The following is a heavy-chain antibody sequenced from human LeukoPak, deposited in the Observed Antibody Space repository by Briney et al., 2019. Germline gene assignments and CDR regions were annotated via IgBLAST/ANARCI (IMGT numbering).Heavy chain of an antibody. J-gene: IGHJ4*02. CDR3: ARDCSSTSCFHSVY. V-gene: IGHV3-48*02. CDR1: GFTFSSYS. Sequence: GGSLRLSCAASGFTFSSYSMNWVRQAPGKGLEWVSYISSSSSTIYYADSVKGRFTISRDSAKNSLYLQMNSLRDEDTAVYYCARDCSSTSCFHSVYWGQGTLVTVSS. D-gene: IGHD2-2*01. CDR2: ISSSSSTI.